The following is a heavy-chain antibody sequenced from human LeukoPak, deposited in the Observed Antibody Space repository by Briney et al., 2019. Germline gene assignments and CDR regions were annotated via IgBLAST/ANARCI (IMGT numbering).Heavy chain of an antibody. Sequence: PGRSLRLSCAASGFTFDDYGMHWVRQAPGKGLEWVSGISWNSGSIGYADSVKGRFTISRDNAKNSLYLQMNSLRAEDTALYYCAKDAHGYSYGPYYFDDWGQGTLVTVSS. CDR3: AKDAHGYSYGPYYFDD. D-gene: IGHD5-18*01. CDR1: GFTFDDYG. V-gene: IGHV3-9*01. J-gene: IGHJ4*02. CDR2: ISWNSGSI.